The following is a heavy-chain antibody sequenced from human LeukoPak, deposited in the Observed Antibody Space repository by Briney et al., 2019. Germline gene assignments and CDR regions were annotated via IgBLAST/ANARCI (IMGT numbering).Heavy chain of an antibody. D-gene: IGHD3-10*02. CDR2: IHYSGGS. CDR3: ARDVFRAFDI. Sequence: SETLSLTCTVSGGSISSSSHYWGWIRQPPGKGLEWIASIHYSGGSNYNPSLKSRVTISVDTSKNQFSLKLSSVTAADTAVYYCARDVFRAFDIWGQGTMVTVSS. J-gene: IGHJ3*02. V-gene: IGHV4-39*07. CDR1: GGSISSSSHY.